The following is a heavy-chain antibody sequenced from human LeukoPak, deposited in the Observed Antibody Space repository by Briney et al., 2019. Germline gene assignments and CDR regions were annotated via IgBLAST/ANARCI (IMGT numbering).Heavy chain of an antibody. Sequence: PGRSLRLSCAASGFTFSFYGIHWVRQAPGKGLEWLAVIWYDGSNKYYADSVKGRFTISRDNSKNTLYLQMNSLRAEDTAVYYCARDKGHYYDSSGYPLYYFDYWGQGTLVTVSS. CDR2: IWYDGSNK. CDR1: GFTFSFYG. D-gene: IGHD3-22*01. CDR3: ARDKGHYYDSSGYPLYYFDY. V-gene: IGHV3-33*01. J-gene: IGHJ4*02.